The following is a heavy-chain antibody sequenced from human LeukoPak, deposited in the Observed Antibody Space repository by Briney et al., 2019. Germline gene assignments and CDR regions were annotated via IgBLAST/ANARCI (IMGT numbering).Heavy chain of an antibody. J-gene: IGHJ6*02. CDR1: GGSIRDYY. Sequence: PSETLSLTCTVSGGSIRDYYWSWIRQPPGKGLEWIGYIYYSGNTNYNPSLKSRVAIPLDTSKNQFSLKLSSVTAADTAVYYCARDAWSLDYYGSGSMDVWGQGTTVTVSS. CDR3: ARDAWSLDYYGSGSMDV. D-gene: IGHD3-10*01. CDR2: IYYSGNT. V-gene: IGHV4-59*12.